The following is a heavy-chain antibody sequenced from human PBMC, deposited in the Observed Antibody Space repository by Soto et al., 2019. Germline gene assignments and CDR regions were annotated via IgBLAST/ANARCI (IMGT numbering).Heavy chain of an antibody. Sequence: ASVKVSCKASGYTFTSYYMHWVRQAPGQGLEWMGIINPSGGSTSYAQKFQGRVTMTRDTSTSTVYMELSSLRSEDTAVYYCARDFPRRRAAARGAWETYYYYGMDVWGQGTTVTVSS. CDR1: GYTFTSYY. J-gene: IGHJ6*02. CDR2: INPSGGST. D-gene: IGHD6-13*01. CDR3: ARDFPRRRAAARGAWETYYYYGMDV. V-gene: IGHV1-46*01.